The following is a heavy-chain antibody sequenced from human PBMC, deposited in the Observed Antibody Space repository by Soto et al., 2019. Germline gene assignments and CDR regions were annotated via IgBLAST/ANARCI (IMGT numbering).Heavy chain of an antibody. D-gene: IGHD3-22*01. CDR3: ARVSTMIVVAPGYFDY. V-gene: IGHV1-18*01. CDR2: ISAYNGNT. J-gene: IGHJ4*02. Sequence: ASVKVSCKASGYTFTSYGISWVRQAPGQGLEWMGWISAYNGNTNYAQKLQGRVTITTDTSTSTAYMELRSLRSDDTAVYYCARVSTMIVVAPGYFDYWGQGTLVTVSS. CDR1: GYTFTSYG.